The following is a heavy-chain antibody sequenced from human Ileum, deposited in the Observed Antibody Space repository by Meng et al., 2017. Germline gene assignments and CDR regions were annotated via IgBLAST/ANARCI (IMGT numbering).Heavy chain of an antibody. V-gene: IGHV3-74*01. CDR3: ARGGSSAWY. CDR2: MNSDGTTT. D-gene: IGHD6-19*01. J-gene: IGHJ4*02. Sequence: EGLLGGSGGGLVQLGGSPRLSWAVSGFTFSSYWMHWVRQAPGKGLVWVSRMNSDGTTTDYADSVKGRFTISRDNAKNTLYLQMNSLRAEDTAVYYCARGGSSAWYWGQGALVTVSS. CDR1: GFTFSSYW.